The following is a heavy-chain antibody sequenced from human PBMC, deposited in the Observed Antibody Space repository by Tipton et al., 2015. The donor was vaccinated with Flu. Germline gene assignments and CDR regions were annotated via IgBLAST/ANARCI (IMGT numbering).Heavy chain of an antibody. J-gene: IGHJ5*02. CDR3: ARDPKLLWFGELQGGWFDP. CDR2: IYYSGST. CDR1: GGSISISSYY. D-gene: IGHD3-10*01. Sequence: TLSLTCTVSGGSISISSYYWGWIRQPPGKGLEWIGSIYYSGSTYYNPSLKSRVTISVDTSKNQFSLKLSSVTAADTAVYYCARDPKLLWFGELQGGWFDPWGQGTLVTVSS. V-gene: IGHV4-39*07.